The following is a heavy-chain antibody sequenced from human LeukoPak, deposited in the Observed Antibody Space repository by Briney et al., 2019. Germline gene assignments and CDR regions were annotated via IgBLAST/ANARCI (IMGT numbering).Heavy chain of an antibody. CDR3: ARLSDYVWGSYRSVLPRDY. CDR2: INHSGST. V-gene: IGHV4-34*01. Sequence: SSETLSPTCAVYGGSFSGYYWSWIRQPPGKGLEWIGEINHSGSTNYNPSLKSRVTISVDTSKNQFSLKLSSVTAADTAVYYCARLSDYVWGSYRSVLPRDYWGQGTLVTVSS. J-gene: IGHJ4*02. D-gene: IGHD3-16*02. CDR1: GGSFSGYY.